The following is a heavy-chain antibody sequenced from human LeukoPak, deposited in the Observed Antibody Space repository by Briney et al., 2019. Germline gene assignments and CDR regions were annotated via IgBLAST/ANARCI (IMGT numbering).Heavy chain of an antibody. CDR3: ARFKSGGWSYFDS. J-gene: IGHJ4*02. D-gene: IGHD4-23*01. CDR1: GASLTSPTYY. Sequence: SETLSLTCTVSGASLTSPTYYQWSWIRQAPGKGLELIGSLYSTESPKFNPSLRSRVTMSLDTSKNQFSLKLSSVTAEDSAVYYCARFKSGGWSYFDSWGQGTPVTVSS. CDR2: LYSTESP. V-gene: IGHV4-61*01.